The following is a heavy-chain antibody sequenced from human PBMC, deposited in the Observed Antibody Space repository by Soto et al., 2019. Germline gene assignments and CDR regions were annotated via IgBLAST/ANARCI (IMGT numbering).Heavy chain of an antibody. Sequence: PGGSLRLSCAASGFAFSNYEMNWVRQAPGKGLEWVSYIRLSGSTIYYADSVKGRFTISRDDAKNSLYLQMDILRADDTAVYYCARESFSASPNFFDYWGQGTLVTVSS. CDR2: IRLSGSTI. CDR1: GFAFSNYE. D-gene: IGHD3-3*02. J-gene: IGHJ4*02. CDR3: ARESFSASPNFFDY. V-gene: IGHV3-48*03.